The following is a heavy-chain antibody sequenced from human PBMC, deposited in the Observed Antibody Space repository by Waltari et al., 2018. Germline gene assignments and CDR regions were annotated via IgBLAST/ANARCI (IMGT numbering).Heavy chain of an antibody. CDR3: ARGIRWAVAGTAYFDY. CDR2: NNHSGST. D-gene: IGHD6-19*01. J-gene: IGHJ4*02. V-gene: IGHV4-34*01. CDR1: GGSFSGYY. Sequence: QVQLQQWGAGLLKPSETLSLTCAVYGGSFSGYYWSWIRQPPGKGLEWIGENNHSGSTNYNRSLRSRVTKSVDTSKNQFSLKLSSVTAADTAVYYCARGIRWAVAGTAYFDYWGQGTLVTVSS.